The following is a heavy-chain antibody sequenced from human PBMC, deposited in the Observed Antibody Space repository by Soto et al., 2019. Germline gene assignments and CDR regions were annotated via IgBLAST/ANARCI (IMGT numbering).Heavy chain of an antibody. CDR2: IYPGDSDT. V-gene: IGHV5-51*01. Sequence: PGESLKISCKGSGYSFTSYWIGWVRQMPGKGLEWMGIIYPGDSDTRYSPSFQGQVTISADKSISTAYLQWSSLKASDTAMYYCARLEYSGSYLYYYGMDVWGQGTTVTVSS. CDR1: GYSFTSYW. D-gene: IGHD1-26*01. CDR3: ARLEYSGSYLYYYGMDV. J-gene: IGHJ6*02.